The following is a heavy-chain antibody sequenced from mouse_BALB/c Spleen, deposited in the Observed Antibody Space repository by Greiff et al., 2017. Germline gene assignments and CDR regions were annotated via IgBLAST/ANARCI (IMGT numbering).Heavy chain of an antibody. D-gene: IGHD2-1*01. V-gene: IGHV1-39*01. CDR2: IDPYYGGT. J-gene: IGHJ1*01. Sequence: EVKLMESGPELEKPGASVKISCKASGYSFTGYNMNWVKQSNGKSLEWIGNIDPYYGGTSYNQKFKGKATLTVDKSSSTAYMQLKSLTSEDSAVYYGAKRDGNWYFDVWGAGTTVTVSS. CDR1: GYSFTGYN. CDR3: AKRDGNWYFDV.